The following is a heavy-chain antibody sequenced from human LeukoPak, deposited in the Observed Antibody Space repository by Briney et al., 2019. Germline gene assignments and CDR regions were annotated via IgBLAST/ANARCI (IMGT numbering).Heavy chain of an antibody. CDR1: GFTFSSYA. J-gene: IGHJ4*02. V-gene: IGHV3-30-3*01. D-gene: IGHD2-21*02. CDR2: ISYDGSNK. CDR3: ARVPHMWCVGDCYYFDY. Sequence: GGSLRLSCAASGFTFSSYAMHWVRQAPGKGLEWVAVISYDGSNKYYADSVKGRFTISRDNSKNTLYLQMNSLRAEDTAVYYCARVPHMWCVGDCYYFDYWGQGTLVTVSS.